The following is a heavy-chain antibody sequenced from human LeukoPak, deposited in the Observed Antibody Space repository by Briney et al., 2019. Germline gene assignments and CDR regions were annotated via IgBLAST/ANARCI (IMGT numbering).Heavy chain of an antibody. CDR1: GFTVSSNY. D-gene: IGHD3-22*01. CDR2: IYSGGRT. V-gene: IGHV3-66*01. CDR3: AKGRAPYYDSSGYYDAFDI. J-gene: IGHJ3*02. Sequence: GGSLRLSCAASGFTVSSNYMSWVRQAPGKGLEWVSVIYSGGRTYYADSVKGRFTISRDNSKNTLYLQMNSLRAEDTAVYYCAKGRAPYYDSSGYYDAFDIWGQGTMVTVSS.